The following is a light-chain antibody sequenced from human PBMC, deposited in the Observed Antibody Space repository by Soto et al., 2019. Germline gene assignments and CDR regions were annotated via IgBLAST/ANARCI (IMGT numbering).Light chain of an antibody. CDR1: SSDVGGYNY. V-gene: IGLV2-8*01. CDR2: EVS. Sequence: QSALTQPPSASGSPGQSVTISCNGTSSDVGGYNYVSWYQQHPGKAPKLMIYEVSKRPSGVPDRFSGSKSGNTASLTVSGLQAEDEADYYCSSYAGSNNWNFGTGTKLTVL. CDR3: SSYAGSNNWN. J-gene: IGLJ1*01.